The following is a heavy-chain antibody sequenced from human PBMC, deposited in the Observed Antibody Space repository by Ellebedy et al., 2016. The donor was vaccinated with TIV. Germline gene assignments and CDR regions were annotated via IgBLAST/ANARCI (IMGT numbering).Heavy chain of an antibody. D-gene: IGHD2-21*01. J-gene: IGHJ5*02. V-gene: IGHV4-59*03. CDR2: ISHIGTT. CDR1: RGSINTSY. CDR3: AGTGSGDFYKWFDP. Sequence: SETLSLXXTASRGSINTSYWTWIRQPPGKGLEWIGQISHIGTTSYNPSLRGRVTISEDTSKNQIYLRLTSVTAADTAVYYCAGTGSGDFYKWFDPWGQGTLVTVS.